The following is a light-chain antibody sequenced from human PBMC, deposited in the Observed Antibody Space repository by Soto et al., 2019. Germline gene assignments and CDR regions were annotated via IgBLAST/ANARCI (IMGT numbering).Light chain of an antibody. CDR2: ASS. CDR1: QSISSY. V-gene: IGKV1-39*01. J-gene: IGKJ1*01. Sequence: DIQMTQSPSSLSASVGDRVTITCRASQSISSYLNWYQQKPGKAPKLLIYASSSLQSGVPSRFSGSGSGTDFTLTISSLQPEDFATYYCQQSFIAPWTFGQGTKVDIK. CDR3: QQSFIAPWT.